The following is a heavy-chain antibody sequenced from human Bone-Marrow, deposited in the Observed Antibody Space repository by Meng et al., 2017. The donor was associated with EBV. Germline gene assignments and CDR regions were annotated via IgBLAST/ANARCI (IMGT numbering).Heavy chain of an antibody. CDR2: IYDTGTT. CDR3: AKSRSSTPGIVDD. CDR1: GVSVNSGAYH. Sequence: VQVQEAGPGLVKPSDTPSLTCVVSGVSVNSGAYHWSWIRQSPGKGLEWIGYIYDTGTTIYNPSLNSRVTILLETSKNQFSLRLHSVTTADTAVYYCAKSRSSTPGIVDDWGQGTLVTVSS. J-gene: IGHJ4*02. D-gene: IGHD3-10*01. V-gene: IGHV4-61*08.